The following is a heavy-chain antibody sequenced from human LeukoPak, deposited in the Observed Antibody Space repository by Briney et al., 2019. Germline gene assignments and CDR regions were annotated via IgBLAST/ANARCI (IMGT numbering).Heavy chain of an antibody. Sequence: SETLSLTCAVYGGSFSGYYWSWIRQPPGKGLEWIGEINHSGSTNYNPSLKSRVTISVDTSKNQFSLKLSSVTAADTAVYYCASLTSIAAAGGFDYWGQGTLVTVSS. CDR1: GGSFSGYY. V-gene: IGHV4-34*01. D-gene: IGHD6-13*01. CDR2: INHSGST. CDR3: ASLTSIAAAGGFDY. J-gene: IGHJ4*02.